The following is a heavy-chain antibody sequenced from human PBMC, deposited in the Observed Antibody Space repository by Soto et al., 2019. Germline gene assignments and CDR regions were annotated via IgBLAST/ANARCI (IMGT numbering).Heavy chain of an antibody. J-gene: IGHJ4*02. V-gene: IGHV4-34*01. D-gene: IGHD3-22*01. CDR1: GGSFSVYY. CDR3: ARDYDSSGYYYGY. Sequence: ETLSLTCAVYGGSFSVYYWSWIRQPPGKGLEWIGEINHSGSTNYNPSLKSRVTISVDTSKNQFSLKLSSVTAADTAVYYCARDYDSSGYYYGYWGQGTLVTVSS. CDR2: INHSGST.